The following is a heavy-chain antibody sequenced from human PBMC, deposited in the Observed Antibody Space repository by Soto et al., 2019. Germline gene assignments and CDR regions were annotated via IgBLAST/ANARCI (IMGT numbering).Heavy chain of an antibody. CDR2: TSGSGGNT. J-gene: IGHJ5*01. CDR1: GFTFNNYA. D-gene: IGHD1-26*01. Sequence: EVQLLESGGGLVQPGGSLRLSCAASGFTFNNYAMNWVRQAPGKGLEWVSGTSGSGGNTYYADSVKGRFTISRDNSKNTLYLQVDSLRAEETAVYHCARVGNVTLKYGGLDSWGEGTQGTVSS. V-gene: IGHV3-23*01. CDR3: ARVGNVTLKYGGLDS.